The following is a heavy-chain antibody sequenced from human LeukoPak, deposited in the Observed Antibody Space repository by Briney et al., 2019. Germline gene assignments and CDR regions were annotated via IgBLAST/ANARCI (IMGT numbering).Heavy chain of an antibody. J-gene: IGHJ4*02. CDR1: GGSFSGYY. D-gene: IGHD3-3*01. Sequence: SETLSLTCAVYGGSFSGYYWSWIRQPPGKGLEWIGEINHSGSTNYNPSLKSRVTISVDTSKNQFSLKLSSVTAADTAVYYCARRQYLYYDFWSGSRGYWDQGTLVTVSS. CDR3: ARRQYLYYDFWSGSRGY. V-gene: IGHV4-34*01. CDR2: INHSGST.